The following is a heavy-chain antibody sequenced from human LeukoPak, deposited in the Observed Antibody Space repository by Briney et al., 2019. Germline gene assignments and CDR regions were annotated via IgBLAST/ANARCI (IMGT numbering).Heavy chain of an antibody. CDR3: ARHSLDDFWSGLGYYYYGMDV. CDR1: GGSISSSSYY. V-gene: IGHV4-39*01. J-gene: IGHJ6*02. CDR2: IYYSGST. D-gene: IGHD3-3*01. Sequence: SETLSLTCTVSGGSISSSSYYWGWIRQPPGKGLEWIGSIYYSGSTYYNPSLKSRVTISVDTSKNQFSLKLSSVIAADTAVYYCARHSLDDFWSGLGYYYYGMDVWGQGTTVTVSS.